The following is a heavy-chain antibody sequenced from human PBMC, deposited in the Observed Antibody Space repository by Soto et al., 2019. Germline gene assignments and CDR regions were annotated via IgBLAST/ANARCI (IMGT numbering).Heavy chain of an antibody. CDR3: ARDRVLSSHHHNMLDPFYFDY. J-gene: IGHJ4*02. D-gene: IGHD2-8*01. Sequence: GASVKVSCKASGYTFTNYDINWVRQATGQGPEYMGWMNPNSGKIGYVQKFQGRVTMTRNTSTSTAYMELSSLRSEDTAVYYCARDRVLSSHHHNMLDPFYFDYWGQGTLVTVSS. CDR1: GYTFTNYD. CDR2: MNPNSGKI. V-gene: IGHV1-8*01.